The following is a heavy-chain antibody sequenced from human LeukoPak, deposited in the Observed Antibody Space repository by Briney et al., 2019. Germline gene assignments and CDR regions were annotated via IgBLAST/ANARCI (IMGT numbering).Heavy chain of an antibody. CDR2: IIPILGIA. V-gene: IGHV1-69*04. CDR3: AGGPKGGYAFDI. D-gene: IGHD3-16*01. CDR1: GGTFSSYA. J-gene: IGHJ3*02. Sequence: SVKVSCKASGGTFSSYAISWVRQAPGPGLEWMGRIIPILGIANSAQTFQGRVTITADKSTSTAYMELSSLRSEDTAVYYCAGGPKGGYAFDIWGQGTMVTVSS.